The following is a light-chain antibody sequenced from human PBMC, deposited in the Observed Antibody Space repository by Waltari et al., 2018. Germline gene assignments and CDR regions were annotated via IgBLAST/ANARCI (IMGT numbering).Light chain of an antibody. Sequence: QAVLTQPSSISASPGASASLTCPLRSGTNVGYYRIYLYQQKPGSPPQYLLRYKSDSDNHQDSRVPRRFSGSKDASANAGILLISGLQSEDEADYYCMIWHNNAVVFGGGTTLTVL. J-gene: IGLJ2*01. CDR3: MIWHNNAVV. CDR2: YKSDSDN. CDR1: SGTNVGYYR. V-gene: IGLV5-45*03.